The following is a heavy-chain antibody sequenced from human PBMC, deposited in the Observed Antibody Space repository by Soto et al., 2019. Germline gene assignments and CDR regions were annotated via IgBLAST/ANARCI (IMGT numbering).Heavy chain of an antibody. J-gene: IGHJ6*02. V-gene: IGHV3-30*18. D-gene: IGHD6-13*01. Sequence: GGSLRLSCAASGFTFSSYGMHWVRQAPGKGLEWVAVISYDGSNKYYADSVKGRFTISRDNSKNTLYLQMNSLRAEDTAVYYCAKGVYSRTTPNPRAYDMDVWGQGTTVTV. CDR1: GFTFSSYG. CDR3: AKGVYSRTTPNPRAYDMDV. CDR2: ISYDGSNK.